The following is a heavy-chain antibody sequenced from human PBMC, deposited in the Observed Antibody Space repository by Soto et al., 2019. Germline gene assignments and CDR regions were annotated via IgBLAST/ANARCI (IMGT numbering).Heavy chain of an antibody. V-gene: IGHV3-23*01. J-gene: IGHJ4*02. CDR3: AKRSPGTRYYFDY. CDR2: ISGSGGST. Sequence: GGSLRLSCAASGFTFSSYAMSWVRQAPGKGLEWVSAISGSGGSTYYADSVKGRFTISRDNPKNTLYLQMNSPRAEDTAVYYCAKRSPGTRYYFDYWGQGTLVTVSS. CDR1: GFTFSSYA.